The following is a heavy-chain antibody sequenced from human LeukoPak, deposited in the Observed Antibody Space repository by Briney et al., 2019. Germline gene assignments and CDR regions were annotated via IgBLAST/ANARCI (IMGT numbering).Heavy chain of an antibody. Sequence: GGSLRLSCAASGFTFSSYGMHWVRQAPGKGLEWVAVISYDGSNKYYADSVKGRFTISRDNSKNTLYLQMNSLRAEDTAVYYCARSPYSSSWYPWQWLGYFDYWGQGTLVTVSS. CDR3: ARSPYSSSWYPWQWLGYFDY. V-gene: IGHV3-30*03. D-gene: IGHD6-13*01. J-gene: IGHJ4*02. CDR1: GFTFSSYG. CDR2: ISYDGSNK.